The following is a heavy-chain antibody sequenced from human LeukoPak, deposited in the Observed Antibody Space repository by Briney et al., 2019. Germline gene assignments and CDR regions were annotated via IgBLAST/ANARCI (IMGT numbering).Heavy chain of an antibody. CDR3: ARGYGLNPVDY. J-gene: IGHJ4*02. CDR1: GYTFPSYC. D-gene: IGHD4-17*01. Sequence: VKVSYLASGYTFPSYCISWVRQAAAQGLEWMGWISGYNGNTFYAQKFQDRVTKTTDTSTSTAYMELRSLISDDTAIYYCARGYGLNPVDYWGQGTLVTVSS. V-gene: IGHV1-18*01. CDR2: ISGYNGNT.